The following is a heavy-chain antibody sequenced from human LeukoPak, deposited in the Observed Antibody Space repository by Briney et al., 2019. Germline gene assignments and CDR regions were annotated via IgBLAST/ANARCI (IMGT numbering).Heavy chain of an antibody. CDR3: ARGSPYGSGSYRWFDP. J-gene: IGHJ5*02. CDR1: GGTFSSYA. Sequence: ASVKVSCKASGGTFSSYAISWVRQVPGQGLEWMGGIIPIFGTANYAQKFQGRVTITADESTSTAYMELSSLRSEDTAVYYCARGSPYGSGSYRWFDPWGQGTLVTVSS. CDR2: IIPIFGTA. V-gene: IGHV1-69*01. D-gene: IGHD3-10*01.